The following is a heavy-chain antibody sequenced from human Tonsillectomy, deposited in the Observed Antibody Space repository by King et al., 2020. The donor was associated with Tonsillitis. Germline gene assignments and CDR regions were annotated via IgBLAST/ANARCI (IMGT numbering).Heavy chain of an antibody. J-gene: IGHJ4*02. CDR1: GFTFSSYA. Sequence: VQLVESGGGVVQPGRSLRLSCAASGFTFSSYAMHWVRQAPGKGLEWVAVISYDGSNKYYADSVKGRFTISRDNSKNTLYLRMNSLRAEDTAVYYCARGSESSSAGGSYYVDYWGQGTLVTVSS. CDR2: ISYDGSNK. CDR3: ARGSESSSAGGSYYVDY. V-gene: IGHV3-30*04. D-gene: IGHD6-6*01.